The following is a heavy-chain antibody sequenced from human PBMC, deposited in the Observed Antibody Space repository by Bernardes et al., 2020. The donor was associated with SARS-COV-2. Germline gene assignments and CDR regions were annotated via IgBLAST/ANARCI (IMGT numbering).Heavy chain of an antibody. CDR2: INWNSRNI. Sequence: GGSLRLSCAASGFTFDDYSMHWVRQAPGKGLEWVSGINWNSRNIAYADSVKGRFTISRDNAKNSLYLQMNSLRSEDTALYYCTTRAWLETWGQGTLVTVSS. J-gene: IGHJ4*02. CDR3: TTRAWLET. V-gene: IGHV3-9*01. CDR1: GFTFDDYS. D-gene: IGHD6-19*01.